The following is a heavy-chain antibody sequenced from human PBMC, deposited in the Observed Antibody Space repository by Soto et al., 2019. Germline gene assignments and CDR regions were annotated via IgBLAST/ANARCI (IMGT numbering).Heavy chain of an antibody. CDR3: ARANLGDAFDI. Sequence: GGSLRLSCAASGFTFSNYDMHWVRQATGKGLEWVSGIGTAGDPYYPGSVKGRFTISRENAKNSFYLQMNSLRAGDTAVYYCARANLGDAFDIWGQGTMVTVSS. V-gene: IGHV3-13*05. J-gene: IGHJ3*02. CDR2: IGTAGDP. CDR1: GFTFSNYD.